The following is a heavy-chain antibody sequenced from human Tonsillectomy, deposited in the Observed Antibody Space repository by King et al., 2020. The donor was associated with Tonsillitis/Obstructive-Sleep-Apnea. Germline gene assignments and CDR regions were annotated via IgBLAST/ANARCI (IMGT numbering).Heavy chain of an antibody. V-gene: IGHV5-51*01. CDR2: IYPGDSDT. J-gene: IGHJ3*02. CDR1: GYSFTSYW. CDR3: ARHDGRYCSGGSCYFDAFDI. Sequence: VQLVESGAEVKKPGESLTISCKGSGYSFTSYWIGWVRQMPGKGLEWMGIIYPGDSDTRYSPSFQGQVTISADKSISTAYLQWSSLKASDTAMYYCARHDGRYCSGGSCYFDAFDIWGQGTMVTVSS. D-gene: IGHD2-15*01.